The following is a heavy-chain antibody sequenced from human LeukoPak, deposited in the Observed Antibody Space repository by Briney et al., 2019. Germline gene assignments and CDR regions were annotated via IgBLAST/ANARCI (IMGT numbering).Heavy chain of an antibody. CDR3: ATSWGPDTSAFRWGRDGMDV. CDR2: ISKSGDHT. V-gene: IGHV3-23*01. CDR1: GLTFNNYA. J-gene: IGHJ6*02. D-gene: IGHD3-16*01. Sequence: GGSLRLSCAVSGLTFNNYAMSWVRQAPGKGLEWVSAISKSGDHTYYAASAKGRFTIYRDNSKNTQYLQMNSLRAEDTAVYYCATSWGPDTSAFRWGRDGMDVWGQGTMVIVS.